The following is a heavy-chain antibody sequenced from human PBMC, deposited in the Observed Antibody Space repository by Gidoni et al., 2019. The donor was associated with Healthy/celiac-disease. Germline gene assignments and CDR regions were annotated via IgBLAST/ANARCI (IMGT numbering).Heavy chain of an antibody. V-gene: IGHV1-2*02. CDR3: ARGLYGSGTGFDP. D-gene: IGHD3-10*01. J-gene: IGHJ5*02. CDR2: INPNSGGT. Sequence: QVHLVQSGAEVKKPGASVKVPCKASGYTFTGYYMPWVGQAPGQGLEWMGWINPNSGGTNYAQKFQGRVTMTRDTSISTAYMELSRLRSDDTAVYYCARGLYGSGTGFDPWGQGTLVTVSS. CDR1: GYTFTGYY.